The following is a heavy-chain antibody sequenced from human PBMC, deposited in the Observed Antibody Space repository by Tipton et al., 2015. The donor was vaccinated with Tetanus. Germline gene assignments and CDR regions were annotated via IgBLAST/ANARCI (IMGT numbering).Heavy chain of an antibody. D-gene: IGHD3-10*01. CDR3: CYTYYYGSGSYYPSFDY. J-gene: IGHJ4*02. CDR2: IKQDGSEK. V-gene: IGHV3-7*01. Sequence: SLRLSCAASGFTFSSYWMSWVRQAPGKGLEWVANIKQDGSEKYYVDSVKGRFTISRDNAKNSLYLQMNSLRAEDTAVYYCCYTYYYGSGSYYPSFDYWGQGTLVTVSS. CDR1: GFTFSSYW.